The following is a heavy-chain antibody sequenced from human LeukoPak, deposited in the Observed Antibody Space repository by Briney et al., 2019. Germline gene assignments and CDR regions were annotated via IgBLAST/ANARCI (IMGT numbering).Heavy chain of an antibody. D-gene: IGHD6-13*01. CDR2: IRGSGGST. V-gene: IGHV3-23*01. CDR3: EKSSSWTYHYLHF. Sequence: GGSLRLSSAASGFTFISSVVCSVRQAPGKGLEWVSAIRGSGGSTYYADSVKGRFTISRDNSMNTLSLQMNSLRAEDTALYYCEKSSSWTYHYLHFGGRGALVTVSS. CDR1: GFTFISSV. J-gene: IGHJ1*01.